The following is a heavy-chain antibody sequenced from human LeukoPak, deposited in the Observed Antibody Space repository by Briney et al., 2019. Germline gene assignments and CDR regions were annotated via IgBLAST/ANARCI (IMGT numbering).Heavy chain of an antibody. CDR2: ISSSGNTI. CDR3: ARLKAAAGSNFDY. CDR1: EFTFSNYE. V-gene: IGHV3-48*03. J-gene: IGHJ4*02. Sequence: GGSLRLSCAASEFTFSNYEMNWVRQAPGKGLQWVSYISSSGNTIKYADSVKGRFTISRDTAKNSLYLQMNSLRAEDTALYYCARLKAAAGSNFDYWGQGTLVTVSS. D-gene: IGHD6-13*01.